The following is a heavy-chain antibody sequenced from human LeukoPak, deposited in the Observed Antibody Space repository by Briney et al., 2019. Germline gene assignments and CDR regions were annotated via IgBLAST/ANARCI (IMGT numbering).Heavy chain of an antibody. CDR3: ARVFDS. V-gene: IGHV4-39*07. J-gene: IGHJ4*02. CDR1: GGSVSTSDYY. CDR2: VFYTGKT. Sequence: PSETLSLTCTVSGGSVSTSDYYWGWIRQSPVKGLEWIRDVFYTGKTNYNPSLRGRATISIDTSKNQFSLKLTYVTAADSAVYYCARVFDSWGQGTLVTVSS.